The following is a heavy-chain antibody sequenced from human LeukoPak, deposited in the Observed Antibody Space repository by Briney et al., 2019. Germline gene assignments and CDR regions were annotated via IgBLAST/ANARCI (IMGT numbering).Heavy chain of an antibody. D-gene: IGHD3-10*01. CDR2: INPNSGGR. Sequence: ASVKVSCKASGYTFTGYYMHWVRQAPGQGLEWMGWINPNSGGRNYAQKFQDRVTMTRDTSISTAYMELSSLRSDDTAVYYCAFYSDSGTYPYYFDYWGQGTLVTVSS. J-gene: IGHJ4*02. CDR3: AFYSDSGTYPYYFDY. CDR1: GYTFTGYY. V-gene: IGHV1-2*02.